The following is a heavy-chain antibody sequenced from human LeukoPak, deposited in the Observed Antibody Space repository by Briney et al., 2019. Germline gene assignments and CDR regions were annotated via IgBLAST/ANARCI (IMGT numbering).Heavy chain of an antibody. CDR3: ARHRHHCSSTSCYPYYFDY. J-gene: IGHJ4*02. D-gene: IGHD2-2*01. Sequence: PSETLSLTCTVSGGSISSYYWSWIRQPPGKGLEWIGYIYYSGSTNYNPSLKSRVTISVDTSKNQFSLKLSSVTAADTAAYYCARHRHHCSSTSCYPYYFDYWGQGTLVTVSS. V-gene: IGHV4-59*08. CDR2: IYYSGST. CDR1: GGSISSYY.